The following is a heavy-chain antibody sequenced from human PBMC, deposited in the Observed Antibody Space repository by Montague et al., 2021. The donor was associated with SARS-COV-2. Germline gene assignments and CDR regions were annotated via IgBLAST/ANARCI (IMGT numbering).Heavy chain of an antibody. CDR3: AREGYRSGRFYIDY. Sequence: SLRLSCAASRLPFNGYAMHWVRQAPGQGLEWLTFISHDESNHRYADSVKGRFTISRDNSKNTRYLQMDSLRPEDTAVYYCAREGYRSGRFYIDYWGQGTLVTVSS. J-gene: IGHJ4*01. CDR1: RLPFNGYA. D-gene: IGHD1-26*01. CDR2: ISHDESNH. V-gene: IGHV3-30*04.